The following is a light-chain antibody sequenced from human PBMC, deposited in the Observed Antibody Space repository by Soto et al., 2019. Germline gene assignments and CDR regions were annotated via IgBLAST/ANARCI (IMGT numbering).Light chain of an antibody. CDR1: QSINIY. CDR2: GAS. V-gene: IGKV1-39*01. J-gene: IGKJ2*01. Sequence: IPLTQSPSSLSASVGDRVTVTCRASQSINIYLNWYQQEPGKAPTLLIYGASTLQSGVPSRFSGGGSRTDFTLTISSLQTEDFATYYCQQSYRSPYTFGQGTKLEI. CDR3: QQSYRSPYT.